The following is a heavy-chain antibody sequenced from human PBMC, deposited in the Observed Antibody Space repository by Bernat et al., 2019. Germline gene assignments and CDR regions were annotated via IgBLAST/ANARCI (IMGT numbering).Heavy chain of an antibody. CDR3: ARDWTNRSSTGGVLDY. Sequence: QVQLVESGGGVVQPGRSLRLSCAASGFTFSSYGMHWVRQAPGKGLEWVAVIWYDGSNKYYADSVKGRFTISRDNSKNTLYLQMNSLRAEDTAVYYCARDWTNRSSTGGVLDYWGQGTLVTVSS. V-gene: IGHV3-33*01. J-gene: IGHJ4*02. D-gene: IGHD2-8*02. CDR2: IWYDGSNK. CDR1: GFTFSSYG.